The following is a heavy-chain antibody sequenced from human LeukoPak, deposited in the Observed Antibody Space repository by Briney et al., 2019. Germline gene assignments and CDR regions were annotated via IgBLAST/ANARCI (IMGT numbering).Heavy chain of an antibody. J-gene: IGHJ6*02. CDR1: GFTFDDYA. Sequence: GGSLRLSCAASGFTFDDYAMHWVRQAPGKGLEWASGISWNSGSIGYADSVKGRFTISRDNAKNSLYLQMNSLRAEDTALYYCAKDTEQYYYYGMDVWGQGTTVTVSS. V-gene: IGHV3-9*01. CDR2: ISWNSGSI. CDR3: AKDTEQYYYYGMDV.